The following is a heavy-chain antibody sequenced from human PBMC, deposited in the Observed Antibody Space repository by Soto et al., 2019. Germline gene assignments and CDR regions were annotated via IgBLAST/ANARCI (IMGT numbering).Heavy chain of an antibody. J-gene: IGHJ4*02. CDR3: AADNPVIVGVTRYYFDY. CDR2: IVVGSGNT. CDR1: GFTFTSSA. D-gene: IGHD1-26*01. Sequence: ASVKVSCKASGFTFTSSAVQWVRQARGQRLEWIGWIVVGSGNTNYAQKFQERVTITRDMSTSTAYMELSSLRSEDTAVYYCAADNPVIVGVTRYYFDYWGQGTLVTVSS. V-gene: IGHV1-58*01.